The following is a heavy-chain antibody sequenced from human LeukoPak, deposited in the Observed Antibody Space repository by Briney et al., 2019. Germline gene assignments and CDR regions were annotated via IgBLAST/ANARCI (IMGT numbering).Heavy chain of an antibody. V-gene: IGHV4-59*01. CDR2: IYYSGST. CDR3: ARVTHYYGSRKFTYYYYGMDV. J-gene: IGHJ6*02. D-gene: IGHD3-10*01. Sequence: SETLSLTCTVSGGSISSYYWSWIRQPPGKGLEWIGYIYYSGSTNYNPSLKSRVTISVDTSKNQFSLKLSSVTAADTAVYYCARVTHYYGSRKFTYYYYGMDVWGQGTTVTVSS. CDR1: GGSISSYY.